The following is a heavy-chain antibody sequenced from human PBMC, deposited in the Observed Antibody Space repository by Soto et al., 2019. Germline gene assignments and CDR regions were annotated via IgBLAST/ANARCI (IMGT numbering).Heavy chain of an antibody. D-gene: IGHD6-13*01. V-gene: IGHV3-23*01. CDR2: ISANSGTT. CDR3: AKASSISWGVFDF. J-gene: IGHJ4*02. CDR1: GFTFSSNA. Sequence: GGSLRLSCAASGFTFSSNAMTWVRQAPGKGLEWVSFISANSGTTYFADSVKGRFTISRDNSKNTLYLQMNSLRAEDTAVYYCAKASSISWGVFDFWGQGTLVTVSS.